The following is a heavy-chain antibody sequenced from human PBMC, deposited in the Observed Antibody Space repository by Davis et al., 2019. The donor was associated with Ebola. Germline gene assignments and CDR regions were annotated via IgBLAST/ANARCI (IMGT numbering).Heavy chain of an antibody. D-gene: IGHD4-23*01. V-gene: IGHV4-39*01. Sequence: WIRQSPGKGLEWIGSIYYSGNTYYTPSLKSRVTISVDTSKNQFSLRLSSVTAEDTAVYYCARRGGGYNYYYGMDVWGKGTTVTVSS. J-gene: IGHJ6*04. CDR2: IYYSGNT. CDR3: ARRGGGYNYYYGMDV.